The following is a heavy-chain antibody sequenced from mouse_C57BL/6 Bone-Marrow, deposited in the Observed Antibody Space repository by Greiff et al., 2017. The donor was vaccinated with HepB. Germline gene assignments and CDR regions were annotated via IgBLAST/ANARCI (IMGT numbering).Heavy chain of an antibody. Sequence: QVQLQQPGAELVKPGASVKLSCKASGYTFTSYWMQWVKQRPGQGLEWIGEIDPSDSYTNYNQKFKGKATLTVDTSSSTAFMQLSSLTSEDSAVYYCASQFINTVVRDYWGQGTTLTVSS. J-gene: IGHJ2*01. CDR3: ASQFINTVVRDY. V-gene: IGHV1-50*01. CDR1: GYTFTSYW. D-gene: IGHD1-1*01. CDR2: IDPSDSYT.